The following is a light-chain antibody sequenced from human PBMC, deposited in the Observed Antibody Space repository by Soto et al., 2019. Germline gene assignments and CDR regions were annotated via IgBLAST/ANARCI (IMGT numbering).Light chain of an antibody. Sequence: QSVLAQPASVSGSPGQSITISCTGTTSDIAGYNYVSWYQQHPGKAPKLLIYEATSRASGVSHRFSGSKSGNTASLTISGLQAEDEAEYYCNSYTSASFYVFGSGTKGTVL. CDR3: NSYTSASFYV. V-gene: IGLV2-14*01. CDR1: TSDIAGYNY. J-gene: IGLJ1*01. CDR2: EAT.